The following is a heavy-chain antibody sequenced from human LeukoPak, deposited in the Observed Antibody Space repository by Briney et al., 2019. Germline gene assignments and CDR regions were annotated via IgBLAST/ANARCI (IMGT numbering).Heavy chain of an antibody. CDR3: ASVLRYFDWVPRV. Sequence: SETLSLTCAVYGGSFSGYYWSWIRQPPGKGLEWIGEINHSGSTNYNPSLKSRVTISVDTSKNQFSLKLSSVTAADTAVYYCASVLRYFDWVPRVWGQGTLGTVSS. CDR2: INHSGST. V-gene: IGHV4-34*01. D-gene: IGHD3-9*01. CDR1: GGSFSGYY. J-gene: IGHJ4*02.